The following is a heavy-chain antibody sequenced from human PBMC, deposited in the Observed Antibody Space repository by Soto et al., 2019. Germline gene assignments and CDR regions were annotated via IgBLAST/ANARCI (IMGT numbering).Heavy chain of an antibody. CDR3: ARLSTSAGRRDLAC. CDR2: MNQDGSES. J-gene: IGHJ4*02. CDR1: GFSLSSYW. Sequence: EVQLVESGGGLVQPGGSLRLSCAASGFSLSSYWMSWVRQAPGKGLEWVANMNQDGSESDYVGSVKGRFTFTRDNAKNPPDPQMNSLRAEDTAVYYCARLSTSAGRRDLACWGQGTLVTVSS. V-gene: IGHV3-7*01.